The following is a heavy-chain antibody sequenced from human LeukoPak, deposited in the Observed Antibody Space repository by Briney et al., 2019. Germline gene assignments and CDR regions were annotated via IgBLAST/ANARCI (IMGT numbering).Heavy chain of an antibody. CDR3: ARGGYCSGGSCYADAFDI. D-gene: IGHD2-15*01. CDR2: IYYSGNT. J-gene: IGHJ3*02. V-gene: IGHV4-59*01. Sequence: PSETLSLTCTVSGGSISSYYWSWIRQPPGKGLEWIGYIYYSGNTIYNPSLKSRVTISVDTSKNQFSLKLSSVTAADTAVYYCARGGYCSGGSCYADAFDIWGQGTMVTVSS. CDR1: GGSISSYY.